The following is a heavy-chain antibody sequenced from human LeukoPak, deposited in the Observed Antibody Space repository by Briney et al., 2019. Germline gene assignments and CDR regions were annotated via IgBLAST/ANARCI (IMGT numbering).Heavy chain of an antibody. CDR2: INHGGST. D-gene: IGHD2-2*01. Sequence: SETLSLTCAVYGGSFSGYYWSWIRQPPGKGLEWIGEINHGGSTNYNPSLKSRVTISVGTSKNQFSLKLSSVTAADTAVYYCATENIVVVPAAAYNWFDPWGQGTLVTVSS. CDR1: GGSFSGYY. V-gene: IGHV4-34*01. CDR3: ATENIVVVPAAAYNWFDP. J-gene: IGHJ5*02.